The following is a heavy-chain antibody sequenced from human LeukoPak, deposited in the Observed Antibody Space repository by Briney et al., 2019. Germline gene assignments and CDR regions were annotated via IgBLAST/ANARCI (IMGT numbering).Heavy chain of an antibody. V-gene: IGHV1-69*13. CDR2: IIPMIGTP. D-gene: IGHD2-2*01. CDR3: ASHCSSTSCYADYYYMDV. CDR1: GRTFSSSG. J-gene: IGHJ6*03. Sequence: GASVKVSCKASGRTFSSSGISWVRQAPGQGLEWMGGIIPMIGTPNYAQKFQGRVTITADDSTSTAYMELRSLRSEDTAVYYCASHCSSTSCYADYYYMDVWGKGTTVTVSS.